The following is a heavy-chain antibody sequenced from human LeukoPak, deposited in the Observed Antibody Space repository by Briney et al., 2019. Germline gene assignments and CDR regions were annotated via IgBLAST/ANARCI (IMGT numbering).Heavy chain of an antibody. Sequence: GGSLRLSCAASGFTFSSYWMHWVRQAPGKGLVWVSRINSDGSTITYADSVKGRFTISRDNAKNTLYLQMNSLRAEDTALYYCARARQGSIDYRGQGTLVTVSS. J-gene: IGHJ4*02. CDR2: INSDGSTI. CDR3: ARARQGSIDY. V-gene: IGHV3-74*01. CDR1: GFTFSSYW.